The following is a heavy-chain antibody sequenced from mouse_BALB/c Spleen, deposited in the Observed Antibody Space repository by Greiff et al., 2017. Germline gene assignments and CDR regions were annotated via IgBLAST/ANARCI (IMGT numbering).Heavy chain of an antibody. Sequence: EVQGVESGGDLVKPGGSLKLSCAASGFTFSSYAMSWVRQTPEKRLEWVATISSGGSYTYYPDSVKGRFTISRDNAKNTLYLQMSSLRSEDTAMYYCARHPAYWGQGTLVTVSA. CDR2: ISSGGSYT. J-gene: IGHJ3*01. CDR1: GFTFSSYA. V-gene: IGHV5-9-3*01. CDR3: ARHPAY.